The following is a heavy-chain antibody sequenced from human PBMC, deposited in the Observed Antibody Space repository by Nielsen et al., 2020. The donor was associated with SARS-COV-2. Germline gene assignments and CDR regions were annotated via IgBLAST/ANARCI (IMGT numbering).Heavy chain of an antibody. Sequence: GESLKISCVASGFTFDNFAMHWVRQAPGKGLEWVALISSGGSKKYYRNSVKGRFTFSRDNSKNILLLQMNDLRTEDTATYYCARGRRDYHVLTGDFDSWGQGTLVTVSS. D-gene: IGHD3-9*01. CDR3: ARGRRDYHVLTGDFDS. V-gene: IGHV3-30*03. CDR2: ISSGGSKK. J-gene: IGHJ4*02. CDR1: GFTFDNFA.